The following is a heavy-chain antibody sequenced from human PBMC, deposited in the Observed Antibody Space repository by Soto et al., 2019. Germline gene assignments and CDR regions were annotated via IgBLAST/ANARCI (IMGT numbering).Heavy chain of an antibody. Sequence: ASVKVSCKASGYTFTSYAMHWVRQAPGQRLEWMGWINDDNGNTKYEKEFQGRVTMTTDTSTRTAYMELKSLRSDDTAVYYCAREGYYSGSGSYSPPRYYGMDVWGQGTTVTVS. CDR1: GYTFTSYA. J-gene: IGHJ6*02. CDR3: AREGYYSGSGSYSPPRYYGMDV. D-gene: IGHD3-10*01. CDR2: INDDNGNT. V-gene: IGHV1-3*01.